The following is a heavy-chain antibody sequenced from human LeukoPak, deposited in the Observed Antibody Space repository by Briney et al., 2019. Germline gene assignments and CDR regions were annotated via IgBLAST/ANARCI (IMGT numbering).Heavy chain of an antibody. CDR1: GFTFDDYA. Sequence: SLRLSCAASGFTFDDYAMHWVRQAPGKGLEWVSGISWNSGSIGYADSVKGRFTISRDNAKNSLYLQMNSLRAEDTAVYYCARVPAWSPTSYYYYMDVWGKGTTVTISS. D-gene: IGHD1-26*01. CDR3: ARVPAWSPTSYYYYMDV. J-gene: IGHJ6*03. CDR2: ISWNSGSI. V-gene: IGHV3-9*01.